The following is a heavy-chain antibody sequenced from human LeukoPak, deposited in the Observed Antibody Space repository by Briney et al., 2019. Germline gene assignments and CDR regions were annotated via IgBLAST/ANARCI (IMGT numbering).Heavy chain of an antibody. CDR3: ARDGVADFDY. CDR2: IRSKANSYAT. Sequence: GSLRLSCAASGFTFSGSAMHWVRQASGKGLEWVGRIRSKANSYATAYAASVKGRFTISRDDSKNTAYLQMNSLKTEDTAVYYCARDGVADFDYWGQGTLVTVSS. CDR1: GFTFSGSA. J-gene: IGHJ4*02. D-gene: IGHD2-15*01. V-gene: IGHV3-73*01.